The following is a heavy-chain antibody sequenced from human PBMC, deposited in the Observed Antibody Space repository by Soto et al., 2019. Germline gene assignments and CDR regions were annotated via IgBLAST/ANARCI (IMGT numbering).Heavy chain of an antibody. J-gene: IGHJ2*01. Sequence: GESLKISCNGSGYSFTSYWIGWVRQMPGKGLEWMGIIYPGDSGTRYSPSFQGQVTISADKSISTAYLQWSSLKASDTAMYYCASQYYYDSSGYYGWYFDLWGRGTLVTVSS. CDR3: ASQYYYDSSGYYGWYFDL. CDR1: GYSFTSYW. CDR2: IYPGDSGT. D-gene: IGHD3-22*01. V-gene: IGHV5-51*01.